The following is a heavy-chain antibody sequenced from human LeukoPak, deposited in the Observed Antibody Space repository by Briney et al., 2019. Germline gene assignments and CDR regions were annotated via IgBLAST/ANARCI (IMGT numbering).Heavy chain of an antibody. V-gene: IGHV4-38-2*02. CDR1: GYSINSGYY. J-gene: IGHJ4*02. CDR2: IYYSGST. CDR3: ARILRRAIDY. Sequence: PSETLSLTCTVSGYSINSGYYWGWIRQPPRKGVEWIGSIYYSGSTYYNPSLKSRVTISVDTSKNQFSLKLSSVTAADTAVYYCARILRRAIDYWGQGTLVTVSS.